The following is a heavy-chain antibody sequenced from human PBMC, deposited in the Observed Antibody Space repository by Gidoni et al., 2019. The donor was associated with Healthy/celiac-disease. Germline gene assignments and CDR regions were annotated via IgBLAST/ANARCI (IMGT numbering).Heavy chain of an antibody. CDR1: GGSLSSSNW. D-gene: IGHD3-10*01. J-gene: IGHJ6*02. CDR2: IDHSGST. Sequence: QVQLQESGPGLVKPSGTLSLTCAVSGGSLSSSNWWSWVRQPPGKGLEWIGEIDHSGSTNYNPSLKSRVTISVDKSKNQFSLKLSSVTAADTAVYYCAREALSGSYYYYYGMDVWGQGTTVTVSS. V-gene: IGHV4-4*02. CDR3: AREALSGSYYYYYGMDV.